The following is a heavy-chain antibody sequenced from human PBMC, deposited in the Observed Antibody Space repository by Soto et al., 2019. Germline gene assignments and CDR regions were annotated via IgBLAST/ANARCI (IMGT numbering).Heavy chain of an antibody. V-gene: IGHV1-18*01. CDR3: ARRIVATETFDY. J-gene: IGHJ4*02. Sequence: ASVKVSCKASGYTFTNYGISWVRQAPGQGLEWMGWINTYNGNTNHAQKLQGRVTMTTDTPTSTAFMELRSLRSDDTAVYYCARRIVATETFDYWGQGTLVTVSS. CDR1: GYTFTNYG. D-gene: IGHD5-12*01. CDR2: INTYNGNT.